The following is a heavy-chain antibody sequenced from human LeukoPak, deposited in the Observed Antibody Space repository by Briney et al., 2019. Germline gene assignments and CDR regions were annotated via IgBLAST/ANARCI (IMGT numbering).Heavy chain of an antibody. CDR3: AKDADYGDPVYQLDY. Sequence: PGGSLRLSCAASGFTFSSYGMHWVRQAPGKGLEWVAVISYDGSNKYYADSVKGRFTTSRDNSKNTLYLQMNSLRAEDTAVYYCAKDADYGDPVYQLDYWGQGTLVTVSS. D-gene: IGHD4-17*01. V-gene: IGHV3-30*18. CDR2: ISYDGSNK. J-gene: IGHJ4*02. CDR1: GFTFSSYG.